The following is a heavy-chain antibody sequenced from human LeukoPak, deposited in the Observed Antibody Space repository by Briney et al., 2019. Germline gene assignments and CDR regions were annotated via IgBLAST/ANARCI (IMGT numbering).Heavy chain of an antibody. CDR2: ISSNGGST. CDR3: AREKGGNGDSCLDY. V-gene: IGHV3-64*01. CDR1: GFTFSSYA. J-gene: IGHJ4*02. Sequence: SGGSLRLSCAASGFTFSSYAMHWVRQAPGKGLEYVSAISSNGGSTYYANSVKGRFTISRDNSKNTLYLQMGSLRAEDMAVYYCAREKGGNGDSCLDYWGQGTLVTVSS. D-gene: IGHD2-15*01.